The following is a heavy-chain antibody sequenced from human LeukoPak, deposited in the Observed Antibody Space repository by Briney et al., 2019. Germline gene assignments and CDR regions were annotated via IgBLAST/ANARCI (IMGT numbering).Heavy chain of an antibody. Sequence: SETLSLTCAVYGGSFSGYYWSWIRQPPGKGLEWIGEINHSGSTNYNPSLKSRVTISVDTSKNQFSLKLSSVTAADTAVYHCARGLAYYYGSGSLKFRWFDPWGQGTLVTVSS. V-gene: IGHV4-34*01. CDR3: ARGLAYYYGSGSLKFRWFDP. CDR2: INHSGST. J-gene: IGHJ5*02. CDR1: GGSFSGYY. D-gene: IGHD3-10*01.